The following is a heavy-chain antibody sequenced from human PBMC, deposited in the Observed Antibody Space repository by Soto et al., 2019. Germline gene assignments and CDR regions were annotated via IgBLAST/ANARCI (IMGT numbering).Heavy chain of an antibody. J-gene: IGHJ5*01. Sequence: SQTLSLTCAISGDSVSSNHATWDWIWQSPSRGLEWLGRTYYRSKWYYDYALSVKSRITINPDTSNNQYSLQLNSVTPDDTDVYYCVRLIGNSWLDSWGQGTLVTVSS. D-gene: IGHD3-16*01. V-gene: IGHV6-1*01. CDR2: TYYRSKWYY. CDR3: VRLIGNSWLDS. CDR1: GDSVSSNHAT.